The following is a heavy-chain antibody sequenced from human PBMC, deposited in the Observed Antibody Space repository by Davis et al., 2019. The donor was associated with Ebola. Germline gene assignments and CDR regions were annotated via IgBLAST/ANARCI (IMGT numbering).Heavy chain of an antibody. CDR3: ARDFTTNYGMDV. J-gene: IGHJ6*02. V-gene: IGHV4-38-2*02. D-gene: IGHD1-14*01. CDR2: INHSGST. CDR1: GYSISSGYY. Sequence: SETLSLTCTVSGYSISSGYYWGWIRQPPGKGLEWIGSINHSGSTNYNPSLKSRVTISVDTSKNQFSLKLSSVTAADTAVYYCARDFTTNYGMDVWGQGTTVTVSS.